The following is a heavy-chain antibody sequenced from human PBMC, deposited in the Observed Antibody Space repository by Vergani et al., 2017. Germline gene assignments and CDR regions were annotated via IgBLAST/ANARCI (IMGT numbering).Heavy chain of an antibody. Sequence: QVQLVESGGGLVKPGGSLRLACAASGFTFSDYYMSWIRQAPGKGLEGVSYISSSSSYTNYADSVKGRFTISRDNAKNSLYLQMNSLRAEDTAVYYCARDLLVDTAMVGALDIWGQGTMVTVSS. J-gene: IGHJ3*02. CDR1: GFTFSDYY. CDR3: ARDLLVDTAMVGALDI. D-gene: IGHD5-18*01. CDR2: ISSSSSYT. V-gene: IGHV3-11*05.